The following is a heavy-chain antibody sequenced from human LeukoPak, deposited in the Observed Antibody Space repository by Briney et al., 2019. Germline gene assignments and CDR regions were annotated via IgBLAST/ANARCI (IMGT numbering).Heavy chain of an antibody. CDR2: ISAYNGNT. Sequence: ASVKVSCKASGYTFTSYGISWVRQAPGQGLEWMGWISAYNGNTNYAQKLQGRVTMTTDTSTSTAYMELRSLRSDDTAVYYCARAGVYDSSGYFLGGAFGIWGQGTMVTVSS. D-gene: IGHD3-22*01. CDR3: ARAGVYDSSGYFLGGAFGI. CDR1: GYTFTSYG. J-gene: IGHJ3*02. V-gene: IGHV1-18*01.